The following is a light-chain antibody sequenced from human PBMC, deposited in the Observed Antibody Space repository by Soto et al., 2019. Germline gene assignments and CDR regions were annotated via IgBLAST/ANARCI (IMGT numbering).Light chain of an antibody. J-gene: IGLJ2*01. V-gene: IGLV2-14*03. CDR1: SSDVGGYNY. CDR2: DAS. CDR3: SSYTSSSSVV. Sequence: QSALTQPASVSGSPGQSITISCTGTSSDVGGYNYVSWYQLHPGKPPKLMIYDASIRPSGVSNRFSGSKSGNTASLTISGLQAEDETDYYCSSYTSSSSVVFGGGTKLTVL.